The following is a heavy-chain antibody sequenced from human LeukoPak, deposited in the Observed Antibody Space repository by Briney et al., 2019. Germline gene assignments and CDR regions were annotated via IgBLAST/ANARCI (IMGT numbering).Heavy chain of an antibody. J-gene: IGHJ6*02. V-gene: IGHV4-39*07. CDR3: ARTPMVRGVFGDYYYGMDV. CDR1: GGSISSRSHY. D-gene: IGHD3-10*01. Sequence: SETLSLTCTVSGGSISSRSHYWGWIRQPPGKGLEWIANIYYSGSTYYNPPLQSRVTISVDKSKNQFSLKLSSVTAADTAVYYCARTPMVRGVFGDYYYGMDVWDQGTTVTVSS. CDR2: IYYSGST.